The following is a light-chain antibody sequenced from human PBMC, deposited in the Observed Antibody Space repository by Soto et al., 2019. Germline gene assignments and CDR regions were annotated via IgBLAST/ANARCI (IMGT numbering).Light chain of an antibody. Sequence: EVVLTQSPATLSLSPGERATLSCRASQSISNSLAWYQQKPGQAPRLLIYEASNRATGIPARFSGTGSGTDFTLTISSREPEDFAVYYCQQRYNWPPCTFGQGTKLEIK. CDR2: EAS. CDR3: QQRYNWPPCT. V-gene: IGKV3-11*01. CDR1: QSISNS. J-gene: IGKJ2*02.